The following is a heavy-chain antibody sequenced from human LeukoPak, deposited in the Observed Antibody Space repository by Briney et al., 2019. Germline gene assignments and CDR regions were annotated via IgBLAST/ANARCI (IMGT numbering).Heavy chain of an antibody. CDR2: IKQDGSEK. D-gene: IGHD3-22*01. CDR1: GFTFSRYW. J-gene: IGHJ5*02. Sequence: GGSLRLSCAASGFTFSRYWMSWVRQAPGKGLEWVANIKQDGSEKYYVDSVKGRFTISRDNAKNSLYLQMNSLRAEDTAVYYCARDSSPLILYDSSGYEVYWFDPWGQGTLVTVSS. V-gene: IGHV3-7*01. CDR3: ARDSSPLILYDSSGYEVYWFDP.